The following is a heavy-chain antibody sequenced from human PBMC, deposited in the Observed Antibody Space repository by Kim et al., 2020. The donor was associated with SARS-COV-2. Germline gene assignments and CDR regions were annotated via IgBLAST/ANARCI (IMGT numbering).Heavy chain of an antibody. D-gene: IGHD2-15*01. CDR2: INHSGST. V-gene: IGHV4-34*01. Sequence: SETLSLTCAVYGGSFSGYYWSWIRQPPGKGLEWIGEINHSGSTNYNPSLKSRVTISVDTSKNQFSLKLSSVTAADTAVYYCARGGLYCSGGSCYRRFDYWGQGTLVTLSS. CDR1: GGSFSGYY. J-gene: IGHJ4*02. CDR3: ARGGLYCSGGSCYRRFDY.